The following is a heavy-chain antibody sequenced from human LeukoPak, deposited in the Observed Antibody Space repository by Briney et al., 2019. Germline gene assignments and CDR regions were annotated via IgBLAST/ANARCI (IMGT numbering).Heavy chain of an antibody. D-gene: IGHD1-26*01. CDR1: GFTFSSYG. V-gene: IGHV3-30*03. CDR2: ISYDGSNK. J-gene: IGHJ6*03. CDR3: ARDPYSGSYGNYYYYFMDV. Sequence: GGSLRLSCAASGFTFSSYGMHWLRQAPGKGLEWVAVISYDGSNKYYADSVKGRFTIYRDNSKNTLYLQMNSLRAEDTAVYYCARDPYSGSYGNYYYYFMDVWGKGTTVTISS.